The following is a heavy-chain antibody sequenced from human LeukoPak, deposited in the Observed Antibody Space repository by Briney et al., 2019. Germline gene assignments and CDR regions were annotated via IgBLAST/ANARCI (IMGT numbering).Heavy chain of an antibody. J-gene: IGHJ3*02. CDR2: IDSFGSSA. Sequence: GGSLRLSCAASGFTFSSYWMHWVRQAPGKGLVWVSRIDSFGSSAAYAESVKGRFTVSRDNAKNTLYLQMNSLRGEDAAVYYCASSTYSGSHWDAFDIWGQGTMVTVSS. V-gene: IGHV3-74*03. CDR1: GFTFSSYW. D-gene: IGHD1-26*01. CDR3: ASSTYSGSHWDAFDI.